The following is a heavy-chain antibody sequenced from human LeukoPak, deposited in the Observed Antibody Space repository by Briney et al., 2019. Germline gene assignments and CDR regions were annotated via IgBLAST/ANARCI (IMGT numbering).Heavy chain of an antibody. D-gene: IGHD5-24*01. Sequence: GGSLRLSCAASVFTFSSYAMHWVRQAPGKGLEYVSAISSNGGSTYYANSVKGRFTISRDNSKNTLYLQMGSLRAEDMAVYYCARGRDGYNSFGYWGQGTLVTVSS. V-gene: IGHV3-64*01. CDR2: ISSNGGST. J-gene: IGHJ4*02. CDR1: VFTFSSYA. CDR3: ARGRDGYNSFGY.